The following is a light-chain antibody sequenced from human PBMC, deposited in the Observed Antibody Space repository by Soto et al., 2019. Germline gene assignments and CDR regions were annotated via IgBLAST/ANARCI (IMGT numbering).Light chain of an antibody. Sequence: DITHSPSTLSASVGDIVTIACRASQGIRNDLGWYQQKPGKAPKLLIYAASSLQSGVPSRFSGSGSVTDFTLTISSLQPEDFATYYCLQDYNYPRTFGQGTKVDIK. CDR3: LQDYNYPRT. V-gene: IGKV1-6*01. CDR2: AAS. CDR1: QGIRND. J-gene: IGKJ1*01.